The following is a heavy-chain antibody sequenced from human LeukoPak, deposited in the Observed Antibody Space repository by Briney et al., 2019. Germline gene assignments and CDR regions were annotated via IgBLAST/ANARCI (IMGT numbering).Heavy chain of an antibody. Sequence: GGSLRLSCAASGFTFSSYAMHWVRQAPGEGLEYVSSISSNGGSTYYANSVKGRFTISRDNSKNTLYLQMGSLRAEDMAVYYCARESDHCSSTSCPYFDYWGQGTLVTVSS. V-gene: IGHV3-64*01. CDR2: ISSNGGST. CDR3: ARESDHCSSTSCPYFDY. D-gene: IGHD2-2*01. J-gene: IGHJ4*02. CDR1: GFTFSSYA.